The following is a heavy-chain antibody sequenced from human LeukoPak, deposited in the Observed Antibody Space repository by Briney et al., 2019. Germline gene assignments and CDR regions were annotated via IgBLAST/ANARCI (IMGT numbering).Heavy chain of an antibody. CDR2: IYSSGST. J-gene: IGHJ4*02. CDR1: GGSISSGSYY. CDR3: ARHGVRLLPLTFDY. D-gene: IGHD3-16*01. V-gene: IGHV4-61*02. Sequence: RASETLSLTCTVSGGSISSGSYYWSWIRQPAGKGLEWIGRIYSSGSTNYNPSLKSRVTISVDTSKNQFSLKLSSVTAADTALYYCARHGVRLLPLTFDYWGQGTLVTVSS.